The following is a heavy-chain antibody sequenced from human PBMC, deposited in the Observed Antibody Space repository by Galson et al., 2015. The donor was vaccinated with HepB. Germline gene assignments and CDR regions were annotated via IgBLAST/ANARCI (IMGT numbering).Heavy chain of an antibody. CDR3: AKVVVRGVPIYYMDV. Sequence: SLRLSCAASGFTFSSYGMHWVRQAPGKGLEWVAVISYDGSNKYYADSVKGRFTISRDNSKNTLYLQMNSLRAEDTAVYYCAKVVVRGVPIYYMDVWGKGTTVTVSS. V-gene: IGHV3-30*18. D-gene: IGHD3-10*01. J-gene: IGHJ6*03. CDR1: GFTFSSYG. CDR2: ISYDGSNK.